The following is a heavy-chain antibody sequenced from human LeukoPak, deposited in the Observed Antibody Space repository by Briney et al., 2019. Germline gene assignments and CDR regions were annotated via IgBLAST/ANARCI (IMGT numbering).Heavy chain of an antibody. J-gene: IGHJ4*02. CDR2: IRTSSSFI. D-gene: IGHD7-27*01. CDR1: GFTFSDYN. CDR3: AKKVPANWGSYFDY. Sequence: GGSLRLSCGASGFTFSDYNMNWVRQAPGKGLEWVSSIRTSSSFIWYSDSVKGRFSISRDNAKNSLYLQLSSLRADDTAVYYCAKKVPANWGSYFDYWGQGTLVTVSS. V-gene: IGHV3-21*01.